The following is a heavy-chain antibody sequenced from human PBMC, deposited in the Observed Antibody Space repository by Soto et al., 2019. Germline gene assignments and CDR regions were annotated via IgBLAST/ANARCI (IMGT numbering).Heavy chain of an antibody. CDR3: ARKEYSSSRSYYMDV. CDR2: IYYSGST. J-gene: IGHJ6*03. Sequence: SETLSLTCTVSGGSISSYYWSWIRQPPGKGLEWIGYIYYSGSTNYNPSLKSRVTISVDTSKNQFSLKLSSVTAADTAVYYCARKEYSSSRSYYMDVWGKGTTVTVSS. CDR1: GGSISSYY. D-gene: IGHD6-6*01. V-gene: IGHV4-59*01.